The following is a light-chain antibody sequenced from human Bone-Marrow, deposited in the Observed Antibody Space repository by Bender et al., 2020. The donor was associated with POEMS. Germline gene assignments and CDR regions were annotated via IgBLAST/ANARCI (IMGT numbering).Light chain of an antibody. J-gene: IGLJ1*01. CDR1: KIETVT. CDR2: QDS. V-gene: IGLV3-21*02. CDR3: QVWDSSGDLYV. Sequence: SYVLTQPPSVSVAPGQTARISCGGDKIETVTVHWYQQKPGQAPVLVVYQDSDRPSGIPERFSGSNSGNTATLTISSVEAGDEADYFCQVWDSSGDLYVFATGTKVSVL.